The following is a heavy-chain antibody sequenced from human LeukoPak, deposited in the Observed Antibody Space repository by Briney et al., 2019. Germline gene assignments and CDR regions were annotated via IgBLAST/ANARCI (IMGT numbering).Heavy chain of an antibody. CDR3: ARVVVVPAANNWFDP. Sequence: SQTLSLTCTVSGGSISSGDYYWSWIRQPPGKGLEWIGYIYYSGSTYYNPSLKSRVTISVDTSKNQFSLKLSSVTAADTAVYYCARVVVVPAANNWFDPWGQGILVTVSS. CDR2: IYYSGST. CDR1: GGSISSGDYY. D-gene: IGHD2-2*01. V-gene: IGHV4-30-4*01. J-gene: IGHJ5*02.